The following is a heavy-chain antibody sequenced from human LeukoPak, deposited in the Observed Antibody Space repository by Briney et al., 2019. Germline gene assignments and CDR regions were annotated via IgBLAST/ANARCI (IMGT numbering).Heavy chain of an antibody. Sequence: ASVKVSCKASGYTFTSYSLHWVRQAPGQRPEWMGWINVGNGDTKYSQKFQGRVTITRDTSASTAYMELSSLRSEDTAVYYCARSIAATDNTYWGQGTLVTVSS. V-gene: IGHV1-3*01. J-gene: IGHJ4*02. CDR1: GYTFTSYS. CDR2: INVGNGDT. D-gene: IGHD6-13*01. CDR3: ARSIAATDNTY.